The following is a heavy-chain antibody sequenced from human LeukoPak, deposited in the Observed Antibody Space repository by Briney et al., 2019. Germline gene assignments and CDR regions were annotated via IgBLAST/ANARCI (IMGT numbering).Heavy chain of an antibody. Sequence: GGSLRLSCAASGLTFSSYWMHWVRQAPGKGLVWVSRINSDGSSTSYADSVKGRFTISRDNAKNTLYLQMNSLRAEDTAVYYCARDLDCGGDCFSFDYWGQGTLVTVSS. V-gene: IGHV3-74*01. CDR2: INSDGSST. D-gene: IGHD2-21*02. J-gene: IGHJ4*02. CDR3: ARDLDCGGDCFSFDY. CDR1: GLTFSSYW.